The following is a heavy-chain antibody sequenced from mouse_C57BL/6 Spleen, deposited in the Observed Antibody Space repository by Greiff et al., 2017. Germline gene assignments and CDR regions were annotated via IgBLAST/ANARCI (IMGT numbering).Heavy chain of an antibody. CDR3: ASHYYGSSPYAMDY. V-gene: IGHV1-55*01. J-gene: IGHJ4*01. CDR1: GYTFTSYW. D-gene: IGHD1-1*01. CDR2: IYPGSGST. Sequence: VQLQQPGAELVKPGASVKMSCKASGYTFTSYWITWVKQRPGQGLEWIGDIYPGSGSTNYNEKFKSKATLTVDTSSSTAYMQLSSLTSEDSAVYYCASHYYGSSPYAMDYWGQGTSVTVSS.